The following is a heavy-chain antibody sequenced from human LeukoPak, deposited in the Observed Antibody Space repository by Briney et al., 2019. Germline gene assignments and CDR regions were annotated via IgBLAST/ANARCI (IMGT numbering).Heavy chain of an antibody. Sequence: GGSLRLSCAASGFTFSSYSMNWVRQAPGKGLEWVSYISSSSSTIYYADSVKGRFTISRDNAKNSLYLQMNSLRAEDTAVYYCARGSDGDYGGNWGQGTLVTVSS. J-gene: IGHJ4*02. V-gene: IGHV3-48*01. CDR1: GFTFSSYS. CDR3: ARGSDGDYGGN. CDR2: ISSSSSTI. D-gene: IGHD4-17*01.